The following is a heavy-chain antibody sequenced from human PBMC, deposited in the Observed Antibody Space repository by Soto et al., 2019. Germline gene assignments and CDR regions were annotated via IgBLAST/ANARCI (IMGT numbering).Heavy chain of an antibody. J-gene: IGHJ4*02. V-gene: IGHV4-59*04. CDR1: GGSISSYS. CDR3: AAGGGLPRYY. CDR2: IYHSGST. D-gene: IGHD5-12*01. Sequence: SETLSLTCTLSGGSISSYSWSWIRQPPGKGLEWIGYIYHSGSTYYNPSLKSRVTISVDRSKNQFSLKLSSVTAADTAVYYCAAGGGLPRYYWGQGTLVTVSS.